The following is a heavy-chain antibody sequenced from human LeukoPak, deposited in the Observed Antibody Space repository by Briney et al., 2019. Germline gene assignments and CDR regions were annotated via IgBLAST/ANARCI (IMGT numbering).Heavy chain of an antibody. CDR3: ARGISGYSSSQLSGDY. V-gene: IGHV1-8*01. Sequence: GASVKVSCKASGYTFTSYDINWVRQATGQGLEWMGWMNPNSGNTGYAQKFQGRVTMTRNTSISTAYMELSSLRSEDTAVYYCARGISGYSSSQLSGDYWGQGTLVTVSS. J-gene: IGHJ4*02. CDR1: GYTFTSYD. CDR2: MNPNSGNT. D-gene: IGHD6-13*01.